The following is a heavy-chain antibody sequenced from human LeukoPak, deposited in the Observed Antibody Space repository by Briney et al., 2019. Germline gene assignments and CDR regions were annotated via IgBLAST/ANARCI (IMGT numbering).Heavy chain of an antibody. V-gene: IGHV3-23*01. CDR2: ISGSGSTT. CDR3: AKGGVGATLDWFDP. J-gene: IGHJ5*02. D-gene: IGHD1-26*01. Sequence: GGSLRLSCAASGFTFNSYAMSWVRQAPGKKLDGVSSISGSGSTTFYADSVKGRFTISRDNPNNTLHVQMNSLRAEDTAVYYCAKGGVGATLDWFDPWGQGTLVTVSS. CDR1: GFTFNSYA.